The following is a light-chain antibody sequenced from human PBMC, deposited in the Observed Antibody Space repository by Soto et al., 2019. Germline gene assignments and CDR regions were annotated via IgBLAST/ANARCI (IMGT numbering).Light chain of an antibody. J-gene: IGKJ4*01. CDR3: QQYENLPLT. CDR2: DAS. V-gene: IGKV1-33*01. CDR1: QDISNY. Sequence: DIQMTQSPSSLSASVGDRVTITCQASQDISNYLNWYQQKPGNAPKRLIDDASNLETRVPSRFSGSGSGNEFTFTISRLQPEDTATYYRQQYENLPLTFGGGTKVESK.